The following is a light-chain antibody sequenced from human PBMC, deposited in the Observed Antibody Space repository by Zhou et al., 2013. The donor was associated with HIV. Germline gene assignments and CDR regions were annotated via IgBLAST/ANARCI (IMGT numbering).Light chain of an antibody. CDR2: SAS. J-gene: IGKJ4*01. V-gene: IGKV1-39*01. Sequence: DIQLTQSPSSLSASVGGRVTISCRASQTIGRYLNWYQLKPGKAPRLLIYSASSLQSGVPLRFNASTSGTDFTLTIHSLQPEDFAVYYCQQTFSLPLTFGGGTKLDFK. CDR3: QQTFSLPLT. CDR1: QTIGRY.